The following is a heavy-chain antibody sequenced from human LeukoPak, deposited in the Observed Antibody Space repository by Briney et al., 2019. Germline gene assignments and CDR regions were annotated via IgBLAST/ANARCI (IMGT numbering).Heavy chain of an antibody. CDR1: GGSFSGYY. J-gene: IGHJ4*02. V-gene: IGHV4-34*01. CDR2: INHSGST. CDR3: ARGPSSSGLGY. Sequence: SETLSLTCAVYGGSFSGYYWNWIRQPPGKGLEWIGEINHSGSTNYNPSLKSRVTISVDTSKNQFSLKLSSVTAADTAVYYCARGPSSSGLGYWGQGTLVTVSS. D-gene: IGHD6-6*01.